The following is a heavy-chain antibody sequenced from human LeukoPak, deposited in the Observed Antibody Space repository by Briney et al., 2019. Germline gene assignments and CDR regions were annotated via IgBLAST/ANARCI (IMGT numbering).Heavy chain of an antibody. V-gene: IGHV3-7*01. CDR2: INGVGSEP. CDR3: ARDFQLALSGSPAPFDY. CDR1: GLTSSNYW. D-gene: IGHD1-26*01. Sequence: PGGSLRLSCAASGLTSSNYWMGWVRQAPGKGLVWVANINGVGSEPYYGDSLEGRFTISRDNAKNSLYLQMNSLRAEDTAVYYCARDFQLALSGSPAPFDYWGQGTLVTVSS. J-gene: IGHJ4*02.